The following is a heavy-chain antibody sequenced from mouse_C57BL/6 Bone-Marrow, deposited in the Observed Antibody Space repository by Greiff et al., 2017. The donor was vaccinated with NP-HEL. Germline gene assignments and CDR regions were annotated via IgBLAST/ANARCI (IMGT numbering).Heavy chain of an antibody. D-gene: IGHD4-1*01. CDR3: ASNWDEGDY. J-gene: IGHJ2*01. V-gene: IGHV5-4*03. CDR1: GFTFSSYA. Sequence: DVKLVESGGGLVKPGGSLKLSCAASGFTFSSYAMSWVRQTPEKRLEWVATISDGGSYTYYPDNVKGRFTISRDNAKNNLYLQMSHLKSEDTAMYYCASNWDEGDYWGQGTTLTVSS. CDR2: ISDGGSYT.